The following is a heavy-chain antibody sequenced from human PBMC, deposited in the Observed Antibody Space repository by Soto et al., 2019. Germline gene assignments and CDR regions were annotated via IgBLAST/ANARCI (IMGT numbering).Heavy chain of an antibody. CDR2: IIPIFGTA. CDR3: ARDKGRSSGSDYYYYYGMDV. J-gene: IGHJ6*02. D-gene: IGHD3-22*01. Sequence: QVQLVQSGAEVKKPGSSVKVSCKASGGTFSSYAIRWVRQAPGQGLEWMGGIIPIFGTANYAQKFQGRVTITADESTSTAYMELSSLRSEDTAVYYCARDKGRSSGSDYYYYYGMDVWGQGTTVTVSS. CDR1: GGTFSSYA. V-gene: IGHV1-69*01.